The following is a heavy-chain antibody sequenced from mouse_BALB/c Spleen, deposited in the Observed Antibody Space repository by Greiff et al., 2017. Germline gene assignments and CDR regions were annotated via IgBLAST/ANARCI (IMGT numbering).Heavy chain of an antibody. J-gene: IGHJ3*01. D-gene: IGHD3-3*01. CDR1: GFTFSNYW. CDR3: TRVRGTWFAY. V-gene: IGHV6-6*02. Sequence: EVMLVESGGGLVQPGGSMKLSCVASGFTFSNYWMNWVRQSPEKGLEWVAEIRLKSNNYATHYAESVKGRFTISRDDSKSSVYLQMNNLRAEDTGIYYCTRVRGTWFAYWGQGTLVTVSA. CDR2: IRLKSNNYAT.